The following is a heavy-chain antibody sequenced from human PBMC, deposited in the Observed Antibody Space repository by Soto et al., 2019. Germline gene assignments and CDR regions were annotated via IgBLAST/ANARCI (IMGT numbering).Heavy chain of an antibody. CDR2: IYYSGST. D-gene: IGHD1-26*01. Sequence: SETLSLTCTVSGGSISSSSYYWGWIRQPPGKGLEWIGSIYYSGSTYYNPSLKSRVTISVDTSKNQFSLKLSSVTAADTAVYYCARRHQLLFDWGQGTLVTVSS. CDR1: GGSISSSSYY. CDR3: ARRHQLLFD. J-gene: IGHJ4*02. V-gene: IGHV4-39*01.